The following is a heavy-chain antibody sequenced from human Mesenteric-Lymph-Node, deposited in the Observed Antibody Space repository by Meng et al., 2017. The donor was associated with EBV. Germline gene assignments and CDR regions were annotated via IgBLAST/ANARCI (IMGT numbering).Heavy chain of an antibody. D-gene: IGHD4-17*01. J-gene: IGHJ4*02. CDR1: AGSVNSGGYS. V-gene: IGHV4-30-2*06. Sequence: LQLHESGSGLVKPSQTLSLTCTVSAGSVNSGGYSWSWIRQSPEKGLEWIGYVHHSCLTYYNPSLETRVIISLERSKNQFSLELTSVTAADTAVYYCAGGDYVNQFNYWGQGTLVTVSS. CDR3: AGGDYVNQFNY. CDR2: VHHSCLT.